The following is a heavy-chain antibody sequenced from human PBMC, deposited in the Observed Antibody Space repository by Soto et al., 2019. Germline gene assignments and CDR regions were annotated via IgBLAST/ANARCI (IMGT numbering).Heavy chain of an antibody. Sequence: QITLKESGPTLVKPTQTLTLTCTFSGFSLSTSGVGVAWIRQPPGKALEWLALIYWEDDKRYRPSLESRLTITNDTSKNQVVLTMTNMDYVDTATYYCAYLPCSGGSCYWFSFSGMDVWGQGTTVTVSS. D-gene: IGHD2-15*01. J-gene: IGHJ6*02. V-gene: IGHV2-5*02. CDR3: AYLPCSGGSCYWFSFSGMDV. CDR2: IYWEDDK. CDR1: GFSLSTSGVG.